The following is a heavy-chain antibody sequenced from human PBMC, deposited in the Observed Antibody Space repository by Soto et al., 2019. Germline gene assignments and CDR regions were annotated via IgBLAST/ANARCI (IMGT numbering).Heavy chain of an antibody. V-gene: IGHV3-15*07. CDR3: TVQPITAVAGNYCYGMDV. CDR2: IKNKMDGGKT. D-gene: IGHD6-19*01. J-gene: IGHJ6*01. Sequence: EVQLVESGGGLVMPGGSLRLSCAASGFTFSSAWMNWVRQAPGKGLEWVGRIKNKMDGGKTDYAAPVKGRFTVSRDDSKDTLYRQIDSLETEDTAVYFCTVQPITAVAGNYCYGMDVWGQGTTVTVSS. CDR1: GFTFSSAW.